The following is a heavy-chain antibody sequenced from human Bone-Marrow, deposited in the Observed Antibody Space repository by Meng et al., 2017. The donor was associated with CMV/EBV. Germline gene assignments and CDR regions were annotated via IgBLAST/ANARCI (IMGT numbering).Heavy chain of an antibody. CDR1: GASISGYY. Sequence: SETLSLTCTVSGASISGYYWGWIRQSPGKGLEWITYFYYGGVTKYNPSLENRVAISADTSKNQFSLNLSSVTAADTAVYYCARVGGDYYDSSGYFPYYFDSWGQGTLVTVSS. CDR3: ARVGGDYYDSSGYFPYYFDS. J-gene: IGHJ4*02. CDR2: FYYGGVT. D-gene: IGHD3-22*01. V-gene: IGHV4-59*01.